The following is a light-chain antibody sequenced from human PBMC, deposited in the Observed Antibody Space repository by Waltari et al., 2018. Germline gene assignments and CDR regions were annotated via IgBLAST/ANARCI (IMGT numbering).Light chain of an antibody. V-gene: IGKV4-1*01. CDR3: QQFFGTPWT. Sequence: DIVLTQSPDSLHVSLVERATINCKSSQNILYNSNNKNYLAWYQQKPGQPPKLLIYWASTRQFGVPERFSGSGSGTDFTLTISSLQAEDVAVYYCQQFFGTPWTFGQGTKVEIK. J-gene: IGKJ1*01. CDR1: QNILYNSNNKNY. CDR2: WAS.